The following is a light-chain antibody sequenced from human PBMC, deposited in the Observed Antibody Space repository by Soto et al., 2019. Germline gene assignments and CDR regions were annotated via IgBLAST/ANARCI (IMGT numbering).Light chain of an antibody. CDR3: FSFTTTGTHV. Sequence: QSALTQPPSLSGSPGQSITISCTGTSSNIGAYDYVSWFQQHPGKAPKLMISEVNNRPSGVSNRFSGSKSGNTASLTISGLQVEDEAEYFCFSFTTTGTHVFGTGTKLTVL. CDR1: SSNIGAYDY. CDR2: EVN. J-gene: IGLJ1*01. V-gene: IGLV2-14*01.